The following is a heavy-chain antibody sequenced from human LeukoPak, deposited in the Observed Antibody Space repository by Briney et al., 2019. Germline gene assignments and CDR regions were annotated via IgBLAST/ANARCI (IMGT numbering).Heavy chain of an antibody. CDR3: ARIYSSSSWFDP. Sequence: SDTLSLTCAVSGYSVSSSNWWGWIRQPPGKGLEWIGYIYYSGSTNYNPSLKSRVTISVDKSKNQFSLKLSSVTAADTAVYYCARIYSSSSWFDPWGQGTLVTVSS. J-gene: IGHJ5*02. V-gene: IGHV4-28*01. CDR1: GYSVSSSNW. D-gene: IGHD6-6*01. CDR2: IYYSGST.